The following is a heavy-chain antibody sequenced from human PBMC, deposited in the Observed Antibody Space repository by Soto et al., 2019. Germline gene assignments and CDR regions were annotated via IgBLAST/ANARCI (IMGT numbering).Heavy chain of an antibody. CDR1: GYSFTDDY. D-gene: IGHD2-21*02. V-gene: IGHV1-2*02. Sequence: QVQVVQSGAEVKKPGASVKISCKTSGYSFTDDYLHWVRQAPGQGLEWVGWINPHSGSTNFAQKFLGRVSMTRDTSISTAYMDLFSLTSDDTAIYYCARAVYCGDDCYSYGMDVWGQGTTVTVSS. J-gene: IGHJ6*02. CDR2: INPHSGST. CDR3: ARAVYCGDDCYSYGMDV.